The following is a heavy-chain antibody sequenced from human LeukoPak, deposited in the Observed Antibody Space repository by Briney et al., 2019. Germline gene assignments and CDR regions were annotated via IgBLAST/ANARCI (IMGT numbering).Heavy chain of an antibody. V-gene: IGHV3-53*01. CDR2: IYSGGAT. CDR1: GFIVSDDY. J-gene: IGHJ4*02. CDR3: ASGGKYCTGGACYGD. Sequence: PAGSLRLSCAASGFIVSDDYISWVRQTPGKGLEWVSVIYSGGATFYADSVKGRFTISRDNSKNTVHLQMNSLRAEDTAVYYCASGGKYCTGGACYGDWGRETLVTVSS. D-gene: IGHD2-8*02.